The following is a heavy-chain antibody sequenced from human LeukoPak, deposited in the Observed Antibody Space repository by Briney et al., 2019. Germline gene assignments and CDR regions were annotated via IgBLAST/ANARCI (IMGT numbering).Heavy chain of an antibody. Sequence: ASVKVSCKASGYTFTSYGISWVRQAPGQGLEWMGWISAYNGNTNYAQKLQGRVTMTTDTSTSTAYMELRSLRSDDTAVYYCAREQPGIAAAGTKVWFDPWGQGTLVTVSS. D-gene: IGHD6-13*01. CDR3: AREQPGIAAAGTKVWFDP. V-gene: IGHV1-18*01. CDR2: ISAYNGNT. CDR1: GYTFTSYG. J-gene: IGHJ5*02.